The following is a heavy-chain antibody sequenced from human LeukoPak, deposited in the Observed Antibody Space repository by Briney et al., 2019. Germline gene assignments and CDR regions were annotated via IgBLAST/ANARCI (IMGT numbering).Heavy chain of an antibody. J-gene: IGHJ4*02. CDR1: GFTFTSYS. CDR3: ARRAGAYSHPYDY. CDR2: ISNSSSTI. D-gene: IGHD4/OR15-4a*01. V-gene: IGHV3-48*01. Sequence: GGSLRLSCAASGFTFTSYSMNWVRQAPGKGLEWVSYISNSSSTIYYADSVKGRFTISRDNSKNTLYLQMNSLRAEDTAVYYCARRAGAYSHPYDYWGRGTLVTVSS.